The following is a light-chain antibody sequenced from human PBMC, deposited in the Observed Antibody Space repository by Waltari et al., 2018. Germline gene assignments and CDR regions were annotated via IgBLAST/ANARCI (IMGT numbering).Light chain of an antibody. Sequence: AVQLTQSPSSLSASVGDSAPITCRASQGIRSFLAWYQQKAGKAPKLLIYAASTLQSGVPARFSGSGSGTDFTLTISSLQPEDFATYYCLQDYDYPRTFGQGTKVEI. CDR3: LQDYDYPRT. V-gene: IGKV1-6*01. CDR2: AAS. CDR1: QGIRSF. J-gene: IGKJ1*01.